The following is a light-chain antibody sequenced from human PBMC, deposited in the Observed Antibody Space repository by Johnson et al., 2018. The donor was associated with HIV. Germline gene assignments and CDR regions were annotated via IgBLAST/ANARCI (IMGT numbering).Light chain of an antibody. CDR2: END. Sequence: QSVLTQPPSVSAAPGQKVTISCSGSTSNIGNNYVSWYQQLPGTAPRLLIYENDKRPSGIPDRFSGSKSGTSATLGITGLQTGAEADYYGGTSDSSLRPAFFRTGTQVTVL. CDR3: GTSDSSLRPAF. V-gene: IGLV1-51*02. CDR1: TSNIGNNY. J-gene: IGLJ1*01.